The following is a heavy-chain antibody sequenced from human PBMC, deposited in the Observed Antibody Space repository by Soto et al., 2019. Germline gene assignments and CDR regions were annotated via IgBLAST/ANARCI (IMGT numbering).Heavy chain of an antibody. J-gene: IGHJ5*02. D-gene: IGHD4-17*01. CDR3: ARDYGGKYDP. CDR1: GCTFTSYD. Sequence: ASMKVSGKASGCTFTSYDINWVRQATGQGREWMGWMNTGNGNTKYSQKFQGRVTFTRDTSASTAYMDLSSLRSEDTAVYYWARDYGGKYDPWAQGTLVTVPS. CDR2: MNTGNGNT. V-gene: IGHV1-3*04.